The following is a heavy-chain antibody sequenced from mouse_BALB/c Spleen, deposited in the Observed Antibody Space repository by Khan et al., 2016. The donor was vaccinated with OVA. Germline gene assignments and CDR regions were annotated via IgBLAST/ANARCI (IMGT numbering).Heavy chain of an antibody. D-gene: IGHD2-14*01. V-gene: IGHV1-4*01. J-gene: IGHJ3*01. Sequence: LEVSGAELARPGASVKMSCKASGYTFTSYTIHWIKERPGQGLEWIGYINPSNGYTNYNQKFKDKATLTTDKSSTTAYLQLRSLTSDDSAVYNGVRDGSYHRNDGWFAYWGQWTLVTVSA. CDR1: GYTFTSYT. CDR2: INPSNGYT. CDR3: VRDGSYHRNDGWFAY.